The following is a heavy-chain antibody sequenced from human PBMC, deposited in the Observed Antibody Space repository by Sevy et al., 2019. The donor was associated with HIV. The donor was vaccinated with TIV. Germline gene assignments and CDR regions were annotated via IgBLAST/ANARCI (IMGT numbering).Heavy chain of an antibody. Sequence: GGSLRLSCAASGFTFSDYSLNWVRQAPGKGLEWVSYISRSGTTRHYADSVRGRFTISRDEAKNSRYLKMGSLRDEDTAVYYCARDDTASYLPVSWGQGTLVTVSS. D-gene: IGHD3-10*01. CDR1: GFTFSDYS. V-gene: IGHV3-48*02. CDR2: ISRSGTTR. CDR3: ARDDTASYLPVS. J-gene: IGHJ4*02.